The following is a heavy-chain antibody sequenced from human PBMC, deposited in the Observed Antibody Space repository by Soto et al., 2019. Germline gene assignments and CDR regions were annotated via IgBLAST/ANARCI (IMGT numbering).Heavy chain of an antibody. D-gene: IGHD5-18*01. CDR2: IWYDGSNK. CDR1: GFTFSSYG. Sequence: QVQLVESGGGVVQPGRSLRLSCAASGFTFSSYGMHWVRQAPGKGLGWVAVIWYDGSNKYYADSVKGRFTISRDNSKKPVYLQMNRPRPEDTAVYYCARGGGYSYGYSATADAFDIWGQGTMVTVSS. V-gene: IGHV3-33*01. CDR3: ARGGGYSYGYSATADAFDI. J-gene: IGHJ3*02.